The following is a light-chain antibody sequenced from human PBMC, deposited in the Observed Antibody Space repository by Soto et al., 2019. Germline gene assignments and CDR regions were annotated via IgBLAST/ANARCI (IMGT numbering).Light chain of an antibody. CDR2: DAF. Sequence: EIVLTQSPATLSLSPGERATLSCRASQSVGSYFAWYQQKPGQAPRLLIYDAFSRATGIPARFSGSGSGTDFPLTISSLEPEDFAVYFCQQSSSWPLTFGGGTMVEIK. J-gene: IGKJ4*01. V-gene: IGKV3-11*01. CDR1: QSVGSY. CDR3: QQSSSWPLT.